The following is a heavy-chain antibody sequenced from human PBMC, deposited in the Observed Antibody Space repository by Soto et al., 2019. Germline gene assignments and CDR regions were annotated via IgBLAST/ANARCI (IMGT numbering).Heavy chain of an antibody. D-gene: IGHD3-3*01. CDR1: GFTFSSHA. CDR3: ARDGEDVLRNIPGDAFDI. CDR2: ISYDGSKI. J-gene: IGHJ3*02. V-gene: IGHV3-30-3*01. Sequence: QVQLVESGGGVVQPGRSLRLSCAASGFTFSSHAMHWVRQAPGKGLEWVAVISYDGSKIYYAESMKGRFTISRDNSKNTLYLQVNSLTAEDTAVYFCARDGEDVLRNIPGDAFDIWGQGTMVTVSS.